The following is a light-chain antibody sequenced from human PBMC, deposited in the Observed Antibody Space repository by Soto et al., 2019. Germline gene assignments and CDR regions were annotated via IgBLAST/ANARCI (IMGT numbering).Light chain of an antibody. J-gene: IGKJ5*01. V-gene: IGKV3D-20*02. CDR1: QSVSSSY. CDR2: DAS. Sequence: PGERVTLSCRASQSVSSSYLTWYQQKPGQAPRLLIYDASNRATGIPARFSGTGSGTDFTLTINNLQTEDFAVYYCQVRTNWSIAFGRGTRLEIK. CDR3: QVRTNWSIA.